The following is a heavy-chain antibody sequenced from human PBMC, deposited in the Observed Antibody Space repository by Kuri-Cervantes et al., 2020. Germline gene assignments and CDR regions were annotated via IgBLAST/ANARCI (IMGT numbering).Heavy chain of an antibody. V-gene: IGHV3-23*01. D-gene: IGHD5-24*01. CDR2: ISGSGGST. J-gene: IGHJ5*02. CDR3: AKEGSRRDGYSCWFDP. CDR1: GFTFSSYA. Sequence: GGSLRLSCAASGFTFSSYAMSWVRQAPGKGLEWVSAISGSGGSTYYADSVKGRFTISRDNSRNTLYLQMSSLRAEDTAIYYCAKEGSRRDGYSCWFDPWGHGTLVTVSS.